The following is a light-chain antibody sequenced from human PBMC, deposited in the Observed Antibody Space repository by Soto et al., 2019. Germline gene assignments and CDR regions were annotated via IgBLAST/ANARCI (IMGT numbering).Light chain of an antibody. CDR2: GAS. V-gene: IGKV1-6*01. J-gene: IGKJ3*01. CDR1: QAIRND. Sequence: AIQMTQSPSSLSASVGDRVTITCRASQAIRNDLGWYQQKPGKAPNLLIFGASNLQAGVPVRFSASGSGTDFTLTISSLQPEDFATYYCLQKYFYPFTFGPGTKVDIK. CDR3: LQKYFYPFT.